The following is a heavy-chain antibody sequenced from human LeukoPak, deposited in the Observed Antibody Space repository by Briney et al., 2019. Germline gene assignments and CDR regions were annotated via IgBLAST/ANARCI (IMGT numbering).Heavy chain of an antibody. CDR3: ARHGSSEFDY. V-gene: IGHV4-39*01. CDR2: MYYSGST. J-gene: IGHJ4*02. Sequence: SETLSLTCTVSGGSTSSKSHYWGWIRQPPGKGLEWIGSMYYSGSTYYNPSLQSRVTMSVDTSKNQFSLRLTSVTAADTAVYYCARHGSSEFDYWGPRTLVTVSS. D-gene: IGHD3-3*01. CDR1: GGSTSSKSHY.